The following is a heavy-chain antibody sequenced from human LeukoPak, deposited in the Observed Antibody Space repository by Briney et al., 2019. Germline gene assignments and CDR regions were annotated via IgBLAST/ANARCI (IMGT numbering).Heavy chain of an antibody. CDR2: IIPILGIA. V-gene: IGHV1-69*02. CDR1: GGTFSSYT. D-gene: IGHD2-15*01. Sequence: SVKVSCKASGGTFSSYTISWVRQAPGQGLEWMGRIIPILGIANYAQKFQGRVAITADKSTSTAYMEPSSLRSEDTAVYYCAGTNCSGGSCSWFDPWGQGTLVTVSS. J-gene: IGHJ5*02. CDR3: AGTNCSGGSCSWFDP.